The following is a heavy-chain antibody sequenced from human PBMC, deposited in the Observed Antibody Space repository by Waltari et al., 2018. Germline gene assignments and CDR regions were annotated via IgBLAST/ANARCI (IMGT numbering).Heavy chain of an antibody. CDR1: GFTFSSYW. V-gene: IGHV3-7*01. CDR3: ARNYNWNYFFAFDI. Sequence: EVQLVESGGGLVQPGGSLRLSCAASGFTFSSYWMSWVRQAPGKGLEGVANIKQDGSEKYYVDSVKGRFTISRDNAKNSLYLQMNSLRAEDTAVYYCARNYNWNYFFAFDIWGQGTMVTVSS. D-gene: IGHD1-7*01. J-gene: IGHJ3*02. CDR2: IKQDGSEK.